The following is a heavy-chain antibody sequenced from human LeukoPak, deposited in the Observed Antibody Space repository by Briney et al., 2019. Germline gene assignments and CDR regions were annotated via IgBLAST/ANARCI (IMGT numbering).Heavy chain of an antibody. J-gene: IGHJ4*02. V-gene: IGHV3-23*01. CDR1: GFTFSSYA. D-gene: IGHD3-22*01. Sequence: GGSLRLSCAASGFTFSSYAMSWVRQAPGKGLEWVSAISGSGGSTYYADSVKGRITISRDNSKNTLYLQMNSLRAEDTAVYYCAKDSYYYDSSGYYTYYFDYWGQGTLVTVSS. CDR3: AKDSYYYDSSGYYTYYFDY. CDR2: ISGSGGST.